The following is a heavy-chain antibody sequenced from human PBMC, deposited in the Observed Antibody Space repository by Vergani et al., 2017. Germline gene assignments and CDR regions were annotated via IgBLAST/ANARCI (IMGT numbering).Heavy chain of an antibody. Sequence: QLQLQESGPGLVKPPATLSLTCSVSGASIRSSNYYWGWIRQPPGKGLEWIASIYYSGSTYYNPSLKSQVTISVDTSKNQFSLKLSSVTAADTAVYFCARHSTVEWLVKLGWIDPWGQGILVTVFS. V-gene: IGHV4-39*01. D-gene: IGHD6-19*01. J-gene: IGHJ5*02. CDR2: IYYSGST. CDR1: GASIRSSNYY. CDR3: ARHSTVEWLVKLGWIDP.